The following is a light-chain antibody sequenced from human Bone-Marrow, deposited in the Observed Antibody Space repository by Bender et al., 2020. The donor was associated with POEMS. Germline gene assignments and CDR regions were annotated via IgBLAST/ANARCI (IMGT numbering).Light chain of an antibody. V-gene: IGLV2-11*01. CDR2: DVS. CDR1: SSDVGSYNL. J-gene: IGLJ3*02. Sequence: QSALTQPASVSGSPGQSITISCTGSSSDVGSYNLVSWYQQHPGKAPKVMIYDVSKRPSGVPDRFSASKSGNTASLTISGLQAEDEADYYCCSYAGSYTSWVFGGGTKLTVL. CDR3: CSYAGSYTSWV.